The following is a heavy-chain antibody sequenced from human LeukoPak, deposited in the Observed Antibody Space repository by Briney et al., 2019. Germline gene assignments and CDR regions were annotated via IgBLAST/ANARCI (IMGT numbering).Heavy chain of an antibody. V-gene: IGHV3-21*01. CDR1: GATFSSDE. J-gene: IGHJ4*02. D-gene: IGHD6-13*01. Sequence: GGSLRLSCAGSGATFSSDEMNWVRQAPGKGLEWVSSISSSSSYIYYADSVKGRFSISRDNAKNSLYLQINSLRTEDTAVYYCARNRQSIAAAGNDYWGQGTLVTVSS. CDR2: ISSSSSYI. CDR3: ARNRQSIAAAGNDY.